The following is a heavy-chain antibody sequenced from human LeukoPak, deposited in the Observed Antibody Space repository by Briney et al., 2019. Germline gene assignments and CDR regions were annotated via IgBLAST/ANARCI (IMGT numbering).Heavy chain of an antibody. V-gene: IGHV4-59*08. CDR1: GGSMSRYY. J-gene: IGHJ3*02. D-gene: IGHD3-10*01. CDR3: ARLLAGEYDPFDI. CDR2: IFYSGST. Sequence: PSETLSLTCTVSGGSMSRYYWSWIRQSPGTGLEWIGNIFYSGSTNYNPSLKCRLTISVDTSQNQFSLNLDSVTAADTAVYYCARLLAGEYDPFDIWGQGTMVTVSS.